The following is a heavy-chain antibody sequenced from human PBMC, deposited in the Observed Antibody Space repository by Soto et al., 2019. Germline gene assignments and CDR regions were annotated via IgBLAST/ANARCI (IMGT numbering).Heavy chain of an antibody. CDR2: LYSGST. J-gene: IGHJ4*02. Sequence: QLQLQESGPGLVKPSETLSLTCAVSGASLSRGGFHWGWIRQPPGQGLEWIGSLYSGSTYYNPSLKSRVTISADTSKSEFSLRLTSVTAADTAVYYCARRGSGHTFDYLGQGTLVTVSS. V-gene: IGHV4-39*01. CDR1: GASLSRGGFH. D-gene: IGHD3-10*01. CDR3: ARRGSGHTFDY.